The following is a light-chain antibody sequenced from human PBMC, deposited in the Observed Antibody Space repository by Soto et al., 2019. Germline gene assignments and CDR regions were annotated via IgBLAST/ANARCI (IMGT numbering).Light chain of an antibody. J-gene: IGLJ1*01. CDR2: EVS. CDR1: SGDVGGYNY. Sequence: QSALTQPASVSGSPGQSITISCTGTSGDVGGYNYVSWYQQHPGKAPKLMIYEVSRRPSGVSNRFSGSKSANTASLTISGLKAEDEADYYCSSYTSSSTDVFGTGTKLTVL. CDR3: SSYTSSSTDV. V-gene: IGLV2-14*01.